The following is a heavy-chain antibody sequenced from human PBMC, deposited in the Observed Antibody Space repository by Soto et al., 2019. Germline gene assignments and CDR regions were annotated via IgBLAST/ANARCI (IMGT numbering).Heavy chain of an antibody. CDR2: ISRDGGTK. CDR3: TGGVASGY. J-gene: IGHJ4*02. Sequence: QVQLVESGGGVVQPGRSLRLSCAVSGFTVSTYGMHWVRQAPGKGLEWVAVISRDGGTKYYADSVKGRFTISRDNSRNTLFLDMNSLRGDDMGVYYCTGGVASGYWGQGTLVTVSS. D-gene: IGHD2-8*02. CDR1: GFTVSTYG. V-gene: IGHV3-30*03.